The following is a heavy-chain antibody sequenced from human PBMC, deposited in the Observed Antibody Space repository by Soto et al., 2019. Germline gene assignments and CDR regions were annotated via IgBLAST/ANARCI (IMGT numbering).Heavy chain of an antibody. D-gene: IGHD3-9*01. CDR2: IYSGGST. Sequence: GGSLRLSCAASGFTVSSNYMSWVRQAPGKGLEWVSVIYSGGSTYYADSVKGRFTISRDNSKNTLYLQMNSLRAEDTAVYYCARERWYYDILTGYYKGPFDYWGQGTLVTVSS. CDR1: GFTVSSNY. J-gene: IGHJ4*02. CDR3: ARERWYYDILTGYYKGPFDY. V-gene: IGHV3-53*01.